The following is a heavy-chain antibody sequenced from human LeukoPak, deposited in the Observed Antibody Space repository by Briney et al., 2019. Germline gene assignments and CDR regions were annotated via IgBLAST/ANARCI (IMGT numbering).Heavy chain of an antibody. CDR3: ARSGGPGTYHQLRYNWFDP. D-gene: IGHD3-10*01. Sequence: GGSLRLSCAASGFTLSDYHMNWVRQAPGRGLEWLSSITTISHYIYYAGAVRGRFTISRDNAKNSLYLQMNSLRGEDTAVYYCARSGGPGTYHQLRYNWFDPWGQGTLVTISS. V-gene: IGHV3-21*01. CDR1: GFTLSDYH. CDR2: ITTISHYI. J-gene: IGHJ5*02.